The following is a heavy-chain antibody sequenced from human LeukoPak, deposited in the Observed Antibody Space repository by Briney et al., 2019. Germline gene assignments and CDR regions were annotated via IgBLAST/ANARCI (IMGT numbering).Heavy chain of an antibody. CDR3: ARVAPYSREFDS. CDR2: IDSDGRST. D-gene: IGHD2-15*01. Sequence: GGSLRLSCAASGFTFSSFWMHWVRQAPGKGLVWVSRIDSDGRSTSYADSVKGRFTISRDNAKKTLYLQMDSLRAEDTALYYCARVAPYSREFDSWGQGTLVTVSS. CDR1: GFTFSSFW. J-gene: IGHJ4*02. V-gene: IGHV3-74*01.